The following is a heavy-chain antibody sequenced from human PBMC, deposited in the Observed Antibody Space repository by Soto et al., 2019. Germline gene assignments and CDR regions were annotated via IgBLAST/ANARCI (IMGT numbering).Heavy chain of an antibody. V-gene: IGHV1-69*13. J-gene: IGHJ6*02. CDR2: IIPIFGTA. D-gene: IGHD2-2*01. CDR3: ARSHTPIFCGSTSCPPYYYGMDV. CDR1: GGTFSSYA. Sequence: ASVKVSCKASGGTFSSYAISWVRQAPGQGLEWMGGIIPIFGTANYAQKFQGRVTITADESTSTAYMELSSLRSEDTAVYYCARSHTPIFCGSTSCPPYYYGMDVWGQGTTVTVSS.